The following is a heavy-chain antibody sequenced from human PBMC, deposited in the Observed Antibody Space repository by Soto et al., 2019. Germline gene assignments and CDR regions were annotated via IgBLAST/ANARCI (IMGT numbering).Heavy chain of an antibody. J-gene: IGHJ6*02. Sequence: QVQLVESGGGVVQPGRSLRLSCAASGFTFSSYAMHWVRQAPGKGLEWVAVISYDGSNKYYADSVKGRFTISRDNSKNTLYLQMNCLRAEDTAVYYCARELSGYDSGSYYYYYYGMDVWGQGTTVTVSS. CDR1: GFTFSSYA. CDR2: ISYDGSNK. V-gene: IGHV3-30-3*01. D-gene: IGHD5-12*01. CDR3: ARELSGYDSGSYYYYYYGMDV.